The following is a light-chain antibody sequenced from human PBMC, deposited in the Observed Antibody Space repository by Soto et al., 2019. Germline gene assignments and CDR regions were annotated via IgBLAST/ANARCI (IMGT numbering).Light chain of an antibody. V-gene: IGKV1-39*01. CDR3: QQSYNTPIT. CDR2: AAS. Sequence: DIQMTQSPSSLSASVGDRVTITCRASQSISSYLNWYQQKPGKAPNLLIVAASSLQSGVPSRFSGSGSGTDFTLTISSRQPEDFATYYCQQSYNTPITFGQGTRLEIK. J-gene: IGKJ5*01. CDR1: QSISSY.